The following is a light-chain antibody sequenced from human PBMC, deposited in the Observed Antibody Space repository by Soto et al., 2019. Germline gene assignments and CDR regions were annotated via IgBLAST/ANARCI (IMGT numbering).Light chain of an antibody. Sequence: QSVLTQSASVSGSPGQSITISCTGTSSDVGGYNYVSWYQQHPGKAPKLVIYEVSNRPSGVSNRFSGSKSGNTASLTISGLQAEDEADYYCSSYTSSSTLVFGGGTKVTVL. J-gene: IGLJ3*02. V-gene: IGLV2-14*01. CDR1: SSDVGGYNY. CDR3: SSYTSSSTLV. CDR2: EVS.